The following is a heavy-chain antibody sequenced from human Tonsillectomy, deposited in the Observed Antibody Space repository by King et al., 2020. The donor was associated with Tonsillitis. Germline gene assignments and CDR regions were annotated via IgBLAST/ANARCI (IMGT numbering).Heavy chain of an antibody. CDR2: IIPMFGTL. Sequence: QLVQSGAEVKKPGSSVKVSCKASGGTFSSYAISWVRQAPGQGLEWMGGIIPMFGTLNYAQKFQGRVTITADESTSTAYMELSSLRSEDTAVYYCARLLAPPPSCWSDPWGQGTLVTVSS. J-gene: IGHJ5*02. CDR3: ARLLAPPPSCWSDP. D-gene: IGHD6-6*01. V-gene: IGHV1-69*12. CDR1: GGTFSSYA.